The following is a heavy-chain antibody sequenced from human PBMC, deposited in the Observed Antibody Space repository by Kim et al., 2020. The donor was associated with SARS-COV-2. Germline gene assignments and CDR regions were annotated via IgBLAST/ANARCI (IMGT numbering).Heavy chain of an antibody. CDR2: ISYDGSNK. Sequence: GGSPRLSCAASGFTFSSYGMHWVRQAPGKGLEWVAVISYDGSNKYYADSVKGRFTISRDNSKNTLYLQMNSLRAEDTAVYYCAKSSSSWSGGQGTLVTVSS. CDR1: GFTFSSYG. CDR3: AKSSSSWS. D-gene: IGHD6-13*01. J-gene: IGHJ4*02. V-gene: IGHV3-30*18.